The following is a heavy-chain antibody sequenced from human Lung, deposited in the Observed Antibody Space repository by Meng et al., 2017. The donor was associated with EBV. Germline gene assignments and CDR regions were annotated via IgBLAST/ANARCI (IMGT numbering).Heavy chain of an antibody. Sequence: QVQRQESGPGVVKHSATLSLTCAASGGSISRSDWWSWVRQPPGKGLEWIGETSHSGSTNYSPSLKSRVTISLDKSKNQLSLKLNSVTAADTAVYYCASSDYYRSDYWGQGTLVTVSS. CDR3: ASSDYYRSDY. V-gene: IGHV4-4*02. D-gene: IGHD3-22*01. CDR1: GGSISRSDW. J-gene: IGHJ4*02. CDR2: TSHSGST.